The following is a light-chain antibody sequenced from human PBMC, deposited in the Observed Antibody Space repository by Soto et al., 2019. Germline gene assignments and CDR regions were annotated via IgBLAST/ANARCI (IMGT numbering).Light chain of an antibody. V-gene: IGLV2-14*01. CDR3: SSFTRSGTLA. J-gene: IGLJ2*01. Sequence: QSALAQPASVSGSPGQSITISCTGTNSDVGGYDHVSWFQQHPGKAPRLMIYDVTNRPSGVPNRFSGSKTGNTASLIISGLQAEDEADYCCSSFTRSGTLAFGGGTKLTVL. CDR1: NSDVGGYDH. CDR2: DVT.